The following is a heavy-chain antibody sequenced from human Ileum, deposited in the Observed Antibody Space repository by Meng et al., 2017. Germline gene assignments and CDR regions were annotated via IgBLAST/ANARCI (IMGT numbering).Heavy chain of an antibody. Sequence: QVQLQTPGPGPLRPSETLSLTCTASGGSVNSGGYYRNWIRQPPGKGLEYIGHIDSSGNTRHNPSLKSRVTISVDTSKNQFSLILTSVTAADTAVYYCVRGPDKAKSAYWGPGTLVTVSS. J-gene: IGHJ4*02. CDR2: IDSSGNT. D-gene: IGHD5-18*01. CDR3: VRGPDKAKSAY. CDR1: GGSVNSGGYY. V-gene: IGHV4-61*08.